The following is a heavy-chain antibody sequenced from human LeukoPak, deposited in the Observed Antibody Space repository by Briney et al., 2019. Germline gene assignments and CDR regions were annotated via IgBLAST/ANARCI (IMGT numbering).Heavy chain of an antibody. CDR1: GGTFSSYA. Sequence: SVKVSCKASGGTFSSYAISWVRQAPGQGLEWMGGIIPIFGTANYAQKFQGRVTIAADESTSTAYMELSSLRSEDTAVYYCARVGLDAFDIWGQGTMVTVSS. CDR2: IIPIFGTA. J-gene: IGHJ3*02. V-gene: IGHV1-69*13. CDR3: ARVGLDAFDI.